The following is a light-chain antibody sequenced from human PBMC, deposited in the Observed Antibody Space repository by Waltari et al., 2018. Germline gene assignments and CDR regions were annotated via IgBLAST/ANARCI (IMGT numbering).Light chain of an antibody. CDR1: SRDVGGYNY. CDR2: EVT. V-gene: IGLV2-8*01. CDR3: SSYAGNNNVE. Sequence: QSALTQPPSASGSPGQFVTLSCTGTSRDVGGYNYVSRYQQHPGKAPKLIIYEVTKRPSGVPHRFSGSRSDNTASLTVSGLQAEDEADYYCSSYAGNNNVEFGGGTKLTVL. J-gene: IGLJ2*01.